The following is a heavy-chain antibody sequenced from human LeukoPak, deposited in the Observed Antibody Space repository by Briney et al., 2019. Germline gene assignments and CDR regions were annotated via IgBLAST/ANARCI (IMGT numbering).Heavy chain of an antibody. D-gene: IGHD3-22*01. CDR1: GFTFSSYG. J-gene: IGHJ4*02. CDR3: ARDNRYYYDSSGYYSY. CDR2: IRYDGSNK. V-gene: IGHV3-30*02. Sequence: GGSLRLSCAASGFTFSSYGMHWVRQAPGKGLEWVAFIRYDGSNKYYADSVKGRFTISRDNSKNTLYLQMNSLRAEDTAVYYCARDNRYYYDSSGYYSYWGQGTLVTVSS.